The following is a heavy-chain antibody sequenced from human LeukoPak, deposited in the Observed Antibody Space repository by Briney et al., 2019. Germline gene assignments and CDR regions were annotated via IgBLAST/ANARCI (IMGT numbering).Heavy chain of an antibody. CDR3: ARGRGYDSSGYYISLFRPRSASSYMDV. CDR2: INPNSGGT. Sequence: ASVKVSCKASGYTFTGYYMHWVRQAPGQGLEWMGWINPNSGGTNYAQKFQGRVTMTRATSISTAYMELSRLRSDDTAVYYCARGRGYDSSGYYISLFRPRSASSYMDVWGKGTTVTVSS. D-gene: IGHD3-22*01. V-gene: IGHV1-2*02. CDR1: GYTFTGYY. J-gene: IGHJ6*03.